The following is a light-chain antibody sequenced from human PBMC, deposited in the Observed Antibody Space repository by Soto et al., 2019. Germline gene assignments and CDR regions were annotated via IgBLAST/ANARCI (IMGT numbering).Light chain of an antibody. CDR2: KAS. CDR1: QSISTW. J-gene: IGKJ1*01. V-gene: IGKV1-5*03. Sequence: DIQMTQSPSTLSSSVGDRVTITCRASQSISTWLAWYQQRAGKAPKLLIYKASNLESGVPSRFSGSGSGTEFTLTISGLQPDDFATYYCQQYNSYSWAFGQGTKVDIK. CDR3: QQYNSYSWA.